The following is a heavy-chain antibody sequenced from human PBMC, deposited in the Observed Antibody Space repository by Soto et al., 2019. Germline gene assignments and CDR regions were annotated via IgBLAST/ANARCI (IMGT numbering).Heavy chain of an antibody. V-gene: IGHV3-30-3*01. J-gene: IGHJ4*02. D-gene: IGHD6-25*01. Sequence: QVQLVESGGGMVLPGRSLRLYCAASGFVFGNYAMQWVRQAPGKGLEWLSVISYDGSNAFHADSVKGRFSISRDNSKNTLYLQLNSLRADDTAVYFCARAPSGSRGRFIDFWGQGTLLSVSS. CDR1: GFVFGNYA. CDR3: ARAPSGSRGRFIDF. CDR2: ISYDGSNA.